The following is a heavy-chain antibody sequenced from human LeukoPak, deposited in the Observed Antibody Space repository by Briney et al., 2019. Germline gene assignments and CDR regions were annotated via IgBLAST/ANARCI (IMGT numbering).Heavy chain of an antibody. J-gene: IGHJ4*02. Sequence: PGGSLRLSCAASGFTVSSNYMSWVRQAPGKGLEWVSVIYSGGSTYYADSVKGRFTISRDNSKNTLYLQMNSLRAEDTAVYYCARDREDDSSGYYSYWGQGTLVTVSS. D-gene: IGHD3-22*01. V-gene: IGHV3-53*01. CDR1: GFTVSSNY. CDR2: IYSGGST. CDR3: ARDREDDSSGYYSY.